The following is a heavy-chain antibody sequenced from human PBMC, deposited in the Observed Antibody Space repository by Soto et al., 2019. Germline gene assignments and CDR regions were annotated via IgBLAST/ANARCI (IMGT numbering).Heavy chain of an antibody. J-gene: IGHJ4*02. Sequence: QVQLVQSGAEVKKPGASVRVSCKASGYTFTNYAIHWVRQAPGQNLEWMGWINTGSGNTKFSQKFQGRVTITRDTSASTAYMDLSSLTSEDTAVYYCARETKFSYWGQGSLVTVSP. CDR2: INTGSGNT. V-gene: IGHV1-3*04. CDR1: GYTFTNYA. CDR3: ARETKFSY.